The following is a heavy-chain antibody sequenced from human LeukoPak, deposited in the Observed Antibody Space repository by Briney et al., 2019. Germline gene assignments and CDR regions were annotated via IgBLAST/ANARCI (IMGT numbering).Heavy chain of an antibody. D-gene: IGHD2-21*02. CDR2: IYHSGST. CDR1: GGSLSSGGYS. J-gene: IGHJ4*02. CDR3: ARGDVHYFDY. V-gene: IGHV4-30-2*01. Sequence: SETLSLTCAVSGGSLSSGGYSWSWIRQPPGKGLEWIGYIYHSGSTYYNPSLKSRVTISVDRSKNQFSLKLSSVTAADTAVYYCARGDVHYFDYWGQGTLVTVSS.